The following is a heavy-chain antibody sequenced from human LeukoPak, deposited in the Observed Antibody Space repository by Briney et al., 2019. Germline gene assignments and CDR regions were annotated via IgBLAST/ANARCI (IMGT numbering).Heavy chain of an antibody. Sequence: SETLSLTCTASGGSISSSNWWSWVRQPPGKGLEWIGEIYHSGSTNYNPSLKSRVTISVDKSKNQFSLKLSSVTAADTAVYYCAREPMITMIEFGWFDPWGQGTLVTVSS. V-gene: IGHV4-4*02. CDR3: AREPMITMIEFGWFDP. D-gene: IGHD3-22*01. J-gene: IGHJ5*02. CDR1: GGSISSSNW. CDR2: IYHSGST.